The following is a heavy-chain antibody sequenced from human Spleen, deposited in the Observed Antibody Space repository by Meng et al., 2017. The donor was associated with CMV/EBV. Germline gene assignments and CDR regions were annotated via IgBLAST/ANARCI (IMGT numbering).Heavy chain of an antibody. V-gene: IGHV3-48*03. CDR1: GFTFSYYE. CDR3: ARDYYNSSGWGGFDP. D-gene: IGHD3-22*01. CDR2: ITSTGRII. Sequence: GGSLRLSCAASGFTFSYYEMNWVRQAPGKGPEWVAYITSTGRIIYYADSVKGRFTSSRDNAKNSLYLQMNSLRDEDTAIYYCARDYYNSSGWGGFDPWGQGTLVTVSS. J-gene: IGHJ5*02.